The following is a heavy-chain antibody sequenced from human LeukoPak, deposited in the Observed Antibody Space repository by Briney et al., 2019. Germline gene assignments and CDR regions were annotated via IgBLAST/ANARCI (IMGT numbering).Heavy chain of an antibody. CDR2: ISYPGST. CDR1: GGSISSYY. D-gene: IGHD1-26*01. J-gene: IGHJ4*02. CDR3: AREEMPGKFDY. Sequence: SETLSLTCTVSGGSISSYYWSWIRQPPGKGLDWIGYISYPGSTNYNPSLNSRVTISIDTSKNQFSLKLSSVTAADTAMYFCAREEMPGKFDYWGQGILVTVSS. V-gene: IGHV4-59*01.